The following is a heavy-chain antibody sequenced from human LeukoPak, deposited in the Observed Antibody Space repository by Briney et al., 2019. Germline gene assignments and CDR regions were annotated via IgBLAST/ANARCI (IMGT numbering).Heavy chain of an antibody. D-gene: IGHD3-22*01. CDR3: ARGPYYDSSDYYPSFDY. V-gene: IGHV1-69*13. CDR1: GGTFSSYA. Sequence: ASVKVSCKASGGTFSSYAISWVRQAPGQGLEWMGGIIPIFGTANYAQKFQGRVTITADESTSTAYMELSSLRSEDTAVYYCARGPYYDSSDYYPSFDYWGQGTLVTVSS. J-gene: IGHJ4*02. CDR2: IIPIFGTA.